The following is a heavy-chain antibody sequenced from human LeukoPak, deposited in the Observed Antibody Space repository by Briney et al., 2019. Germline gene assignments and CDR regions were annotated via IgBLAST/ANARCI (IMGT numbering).Heavy chain of an antibody. CDR2: ISSSGSYI. V-gene: IGHV3-21*01. D-gene: IGHD1-26*01. CDR3: ARDAAIVGTHPPDY. Sequence: GGSLRLSCAASGFTFRTYSMNWVRQAPGKGLEWVSSISSSGSYIYYADSVKGRFTISRDNAKNSLYLQMNSLRAEDTAVYYCARDAAIVGTHPPDYWGQGTLVIVSS. J-gene: IGHJ4*02. CDR1: GFTFRTYS.